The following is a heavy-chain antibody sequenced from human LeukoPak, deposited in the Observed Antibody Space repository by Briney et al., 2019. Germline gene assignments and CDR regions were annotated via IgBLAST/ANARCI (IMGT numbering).Heavy chain of an antibody. D-gene: IGHD4-17*01. Sequence: SETLSLTCTVSGGSISSYYWSWIRQPPGKGLEWIGYIYYSGSTNYNPSLKSRVTISVDTSKNQFSLKLSSVTAADTAVYYCAGATRAPGGYGMDVWGQGTTVTVSS. J-gene: IGHJ6*02. CDR1: GGSISSYY. V-gene: IGHV4-59*08. CDR2: IYYSGST. CDR3: AGATRAPGGYGMDV.